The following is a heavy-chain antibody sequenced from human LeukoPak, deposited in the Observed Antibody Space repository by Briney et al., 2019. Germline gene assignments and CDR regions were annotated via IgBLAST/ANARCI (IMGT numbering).Heavy chain of an antibody. CDR1: GYTFTGYY. J-gene: IGHJ4*02. CDR3: ARVGGLSVYYDSSGYYVY. D-gene: IGHD3-22*01. Sequence: GASVKVSCKASGYTFTGYYMHWVRQAPGQGLEWMGWINPNSGGTNCAQKFQGRVTMTRDTSISTAYMELSRLRSDDTAVYYCARVGGLSVYYDSSGYYVYWGQGTLVTVSS. V-gene: IGHV1-2*02. CDR2: INPNSGGT.